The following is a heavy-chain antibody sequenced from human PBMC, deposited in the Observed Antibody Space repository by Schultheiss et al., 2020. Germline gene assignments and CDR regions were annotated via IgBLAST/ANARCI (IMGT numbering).Heavy chain of an antibody. CDR1: GYTFTSYG. V-gene: IGHV1-8*02. Sequence: ASVKVSCKASGYTFTSYGINWVRQATGQGLEWMGWMNPNSGNTGYAQKFQGRVTMTRNTSISTAYMELSSLRSEDTAVYYCARLARGSGSYYNVLGDYYYYMDVWGKGTTVTVSS. CDR2: MNPNSGNT. CDR3: ARLARGSGSYYNVLGDYYYYMDV. J-gene: IGHJ6*03. D-gene: IGHD3-10*01.